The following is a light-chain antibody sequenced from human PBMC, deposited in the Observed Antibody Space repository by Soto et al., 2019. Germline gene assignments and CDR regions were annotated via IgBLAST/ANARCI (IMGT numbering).Light chain of an antibody. J-gene: IGKJ1*01. CDR3: QQFGRSPPSWT. CDR2: GAS. Sequence: ETVLTQSPGTLSLSPGERATLSCRASQSVSSNYLAWYQQKPGQAPRLLIYGASTRATGIPDRFSGSGSGTDFNLPFSRLEPEDFAGYYCQQFGRSPPSWTFGQGTKVEIK. V-gene: IGKV3-20*01. CDR1: QSVSSNY.